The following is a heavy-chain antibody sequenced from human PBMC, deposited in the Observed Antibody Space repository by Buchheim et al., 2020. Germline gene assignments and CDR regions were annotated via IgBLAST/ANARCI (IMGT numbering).Heavy chain of an antibody. Sequence: EVQLVESGGGLVQPGGSLRLSCVASGFTFTTHWMHWVRQAPGKGLVWVSRTSPDARSTTYADSVKGRFTISRDNAKNTVSLKMNSLRGEDTAVYYCTRGASGNFGLFDFGGKGTL. CDR1: GFTFTTHW. V-gene: IGHV3-74*01. D-gene: IGHD1-7*01. CDR2: TSPDARST. CDR3: TRGASGNFGLFDF. J-gene: IGHJ4*02.